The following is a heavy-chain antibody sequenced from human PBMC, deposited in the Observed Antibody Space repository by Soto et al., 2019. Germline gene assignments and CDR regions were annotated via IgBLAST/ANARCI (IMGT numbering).Heavy chain of an antibody. CDR2: ITSNGGNT. D-gene: IGHD2-15*01. J-gene: IGHJ6*03. CDR3: ASRIPFGSGRTA. CDR1: GFTFSSYA. V-gene: IGHV3-64*01. Sequence: EVQLVESGGGLVQPGGSLRLSCAASGFTFSSYAMHWVRQAPGKGLEYVSAITSNGGNTDYASSVKGRFTISRDNSKNTLYLKRGRRRAEEMVVYYCASRIPFGSGRTAGGKGTTVTV.